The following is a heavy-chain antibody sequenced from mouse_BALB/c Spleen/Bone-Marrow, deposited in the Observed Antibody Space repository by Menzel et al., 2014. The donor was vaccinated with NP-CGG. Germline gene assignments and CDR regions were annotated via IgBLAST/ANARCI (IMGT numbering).Heavy chain of an antibody. Sequence: VQLQQSGAELVRPGTSVKVSCKASGYAFTNYLIEWVKQRPGQGLEWIGVINPGSGGNNYNEKFKGKATLTADKSSSTAYMQLSSRTSDDSAVYFCARSIYDGYSEAMDYWGQGTSVTVSS. CDR2: INPGSGGN. J-gene: IGHJ4*01. CDR3: ARSIYDGYSEAMDY. V-gene: IGHV1-54*03. D-gene: IGHD2-3*01. CDR1: GYAFTNYL.